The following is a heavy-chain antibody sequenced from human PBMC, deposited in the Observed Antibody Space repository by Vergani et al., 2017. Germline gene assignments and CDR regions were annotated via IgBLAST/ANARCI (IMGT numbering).Heavy chain of an antibody. Sequence: QVQLQQWGPGLLKPSETLSLTCAVYGGSLSGYYWSWIRLAPGKGLGWIGEINLSGTINYNPTLKSPFNVSIDTSMDHFSLKLRSVSAADTAVYFCARRXERWETLLRDDFDVWGQGTFVTVSP. CDR2: INLSGTI. CDR1: GGSLSGYY. D-gene: IGHD1-26*01. V-gene: IGHV4-34*01. J-gene: IGHJ3*01. CDR3: ARRXERWETLLRDDFDV.